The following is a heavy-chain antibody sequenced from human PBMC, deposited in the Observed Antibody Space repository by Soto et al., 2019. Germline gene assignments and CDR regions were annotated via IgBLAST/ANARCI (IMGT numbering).Heavy chain of an antibody. Sequence: QVQLVESGGGVVQPGRSLRLSCAASGFTFSSYGMHWVRQAPGKGLEWVAVIWYDGSNKYYADSVKGRFTISRDNSKNTLNLQMNSLRAEDTAVYYCARANYYGSGSSNFDYGGQGTLVTVSS. J-gene: IGHJ4*02. CDR1: GFTFSSYG. V-gene: IGHV3-33*01. D-gene: IGHD3-10*01. CDR3: ARANYYGSGSSNFDY. CDR2: IWYDGSNK.